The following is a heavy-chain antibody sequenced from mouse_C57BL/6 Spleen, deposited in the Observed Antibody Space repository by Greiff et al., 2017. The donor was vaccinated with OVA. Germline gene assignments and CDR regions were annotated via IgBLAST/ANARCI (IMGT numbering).Heavy chain of an antibody. V-gene: IGHV1-15*01. CDR2: IDPETGGT. D-gene: IGHD1-1*01. Sequence: QVQLQQSGAELVRPGASVTLSCKASGYTFTDYDMHWVKQTPVHGLEWIGAIDPETGGTAYNQKFKGKAILTADKSYSTAYMELHSLTSEDSAVYYCTRWGTTVVNYYAMDYWGQGTSVTVSS. CDR1: GYTFTDYD. CDR3: TRWGTTVVNYYAMDY. J-gene: IGHJ4*01.